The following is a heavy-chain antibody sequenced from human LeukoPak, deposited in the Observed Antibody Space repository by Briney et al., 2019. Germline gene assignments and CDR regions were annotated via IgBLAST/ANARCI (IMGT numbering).Heavy chain of an antibody. V-gene: IGHV5-10-1*01. CDR2: IDPSDSYT. J-gene: IGHJ4*02. CDR3: ATGASKVTTGFANY. Sequence: GESLTISCKASGYSFTNYWISWVRQMPGKGLEWMGRIDPSDSYTKYSPSFEGHVTISVDKSISTAFLQWNSLKASDNAMYYCATGASKVTTGFANYWGQGTQVAVSS. CDR1: GYSFTNYW. D-gene: IGHD4-17*01.